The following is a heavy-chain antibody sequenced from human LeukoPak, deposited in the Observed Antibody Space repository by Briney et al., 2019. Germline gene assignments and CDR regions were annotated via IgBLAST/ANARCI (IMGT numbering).Heavy chain of an antibody. CDR3: ARRSGFEYCSGGSCYSVSGPADY. V-gene: IGHV4-39*07. CDR2: IYYSGST. D-gene: IGHD2-15*01. J-gene: IGHJ4*02. Sequence: SETLSLTCTVSGGSISSSSYYWGWIRQPPGKGLEWIGSIYYSGSTYYNPFLKSRVTISVDTSKNQFSLKLSSVTAADTAVYYCARRSGFEYCSGGSCYSVSGPADYWGQGTLVTVSS. CDR1: GGSISSSSYY.